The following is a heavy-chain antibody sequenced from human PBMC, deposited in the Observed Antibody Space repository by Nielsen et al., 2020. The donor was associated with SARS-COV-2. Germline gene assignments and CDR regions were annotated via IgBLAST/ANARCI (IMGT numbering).Heavy chain of an antibody. D-gene: IGHD3-10*01. CDR3: ARAHGITMVRGVISFDY. CDR1: GGSFSGYY. J-gene: IGHJ4*02. V-gene: IGHV4-34*01. CDR2: INHSGST. Sequence: ESLKISCAVYGGSFSGYYWSWIRQPPGKGLEWIGEINHSGSTNYNPSLKSRVTISVDTSKNQFSLKLSSVTAADTAVYYCARAHGITMVRGVISFDYWGQGTLVTVSS.